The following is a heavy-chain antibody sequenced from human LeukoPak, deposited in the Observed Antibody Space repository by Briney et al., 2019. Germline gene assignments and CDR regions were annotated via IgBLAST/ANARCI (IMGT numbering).Heavy chain of an antibody. CDR2: ISAYTGST. V-gene: IGHV1-18*01. D-gene: IGHD3-22*01. J-gene: IGHJ4*02. Sequence: ASVNDSCKASGYTFTNYGIRWVRQAPGQGLEWMGWISAYTGSTNYAQNFQGRVTMTPDTFTSTAFMEPRSLRSDDTGVYYCARSGVGYFYDNTGYYPLDYWGQGTLVTVSS. CDR1: GYTFTNYG. CDR3: ARSGVGYFYDNTGYYPLDY.